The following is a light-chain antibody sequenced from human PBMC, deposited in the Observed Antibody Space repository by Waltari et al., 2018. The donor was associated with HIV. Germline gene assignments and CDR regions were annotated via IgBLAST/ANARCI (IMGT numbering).Light chain of an antibody. CDR3: CSYAGISTWV. CDR2: DVT. V-gene: IGLV2-11*01. Sequence: QSALTQPRPVSGSPGQSVVISCTGSSRDVGGYDYVSWYQQHPVKAPTLIIYDVTKRPSGVPGRFSGSKSGDTASLTISGLQADDEADYYCCSYAGISTWVFGGGTKVTVL. CDR1: SRDVGGYDY. J-gene: IGLJ3*02.